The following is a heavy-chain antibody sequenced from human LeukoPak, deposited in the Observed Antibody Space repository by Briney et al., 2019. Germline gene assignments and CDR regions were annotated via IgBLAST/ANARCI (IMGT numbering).Heavy chain of an antibody. CDR1: GDSVSSNSAA. Sequence: SQTLSLTCAISGDSVSSNSAAWNWIRQSPSRGLEWLGRTYYRSKWYNDYAVSVKSRITINPDTSKNQFSLQLNSVTPEDTAVYYCARDSCSSTSCFPLDWFDPWGQGTPVTVSS. J-gene: IGHJ5*02. CDR2: TYYRSKWYN. CDR3: ARDSCSSTSCFPLDWFDP. V-gene: IGHV6-1*01. D-gene: IGHD2-2*01.